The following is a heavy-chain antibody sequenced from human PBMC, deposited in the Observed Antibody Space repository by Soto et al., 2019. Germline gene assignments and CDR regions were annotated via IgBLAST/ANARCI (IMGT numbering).Heavy chain of an antibody. CDR1: GITFRSYS. CDR2: ITSDSSDI. Sequence: GGSLRLSCAASGITFRSYSMSWVRQAPGKGLEWVASITSDSSDIYYEDSVKGRFTISRDNGENSLYLQMTSLGAEDTGVYYCATTYCSGVYWFSSEYWGQGFLVTVPS. J-gene: IGHJ4*02. CDR3: ATTYCSGVYWFSSEY. V-gene: IGHV3-21*01. D-gene: IGHD2-15*01.